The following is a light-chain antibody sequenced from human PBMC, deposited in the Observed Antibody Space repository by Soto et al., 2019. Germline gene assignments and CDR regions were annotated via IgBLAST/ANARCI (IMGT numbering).Light chain of an antibody. Sequence: QSVLTQPPSASGTPGQRVTISCSGSSSNIGSNYVYWYQQLPGTVHQLLIYRNSERPSGVPDRFSGSKSGTSASLAISGLRSEDEAEYDCAAWDDSLSGVVFGGGTKLTVL. CDR3: AAWDDSLSGVV. J-gene: IGLJ2*01. CDR2: RNS. V-gene: IGLV1-47*01. CDR1: SSNIGSNY.